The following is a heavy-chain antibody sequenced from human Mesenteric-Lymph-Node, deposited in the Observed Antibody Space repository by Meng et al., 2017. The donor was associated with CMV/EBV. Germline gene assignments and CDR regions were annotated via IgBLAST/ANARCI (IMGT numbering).Heavy chain of an antibody. CDR1: GFTFRSYW. CDR3: ARLLEGYCTNGVCYSPYFDY. V-gene: IGHV3-7*01. Sequence: GESLKISCAGSGFTFRSYWMTWVRQAPGMGLEWVANIKQDGSEKYYVDSVKGRFTISRDNAKNSLYLQMNSLRAEDTAVYYCARLLEGYCTNGVCYSPYFDYWGQGTLVTVSS. D-gene: IGHD2-8*01. J-gene: IGHJ4*02. CDR2: IKQDGSEK.